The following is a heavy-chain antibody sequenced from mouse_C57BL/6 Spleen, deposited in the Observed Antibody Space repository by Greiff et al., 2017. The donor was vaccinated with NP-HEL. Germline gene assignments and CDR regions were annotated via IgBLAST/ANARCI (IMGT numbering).Heavy chain of an antibody. V-gene: IGHV5-17*01. J-gene: IGHJ2*01. CDR1: GFTFSDYG. D-gene: IGHD1-1*01. CDR2: ISSGSSTI. CDR3: ARTYGSSLYYFDY. Sequence: EVKVVESGGGLVKPGGSLKLSCAASGFTFSDYGMHWVRQAPEKGLEWVAYISSGSSTIYYADTVKGRFTISRDHAKNTLFLQMTSLRSEDTAMYYCARTYGSSLYYFDYWGQGTTLTVSS.